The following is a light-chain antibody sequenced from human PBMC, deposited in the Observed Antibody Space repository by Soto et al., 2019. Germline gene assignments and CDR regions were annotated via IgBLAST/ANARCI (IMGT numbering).Light chain of an antibody. J-gene: IGKJ4*01. Sequence: DIQMTQSPSSVSASVGDRVTITCRASQGINRWLAWYQQKSGKAPKLLIYSASSLVSGVPSRFSGSGSGTDFTLTISSLQHEDVATYYCQQANTFALTFGGGTKVEIK. CDR2: SAS. CDR3: QQANTFALT. CDR1: QGINRW. V-gene: IGKV1-12*01.